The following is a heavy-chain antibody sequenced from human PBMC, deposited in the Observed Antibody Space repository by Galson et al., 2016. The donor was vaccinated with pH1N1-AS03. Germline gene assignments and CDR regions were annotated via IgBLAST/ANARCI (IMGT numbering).Heavy chain of an antibody. D-gene: IGHD6-19*01. CDR3: AKYTIDWYEDY. Sequence: SLRLSCAVSGFTFSTYAMTWVRQAPGRGLEWVSSISSTGSNTFYADSVMGRFTISRDNSKNTLYLQMNSLGAEDTAVFYCAKYTIDWYEDYWGQGTLVTVSS. J-gene: IGHJ4*02. CDR1: GFTFSTYA. V-gene: IGHV3-23*01. CDR2: ISSTGSNT.